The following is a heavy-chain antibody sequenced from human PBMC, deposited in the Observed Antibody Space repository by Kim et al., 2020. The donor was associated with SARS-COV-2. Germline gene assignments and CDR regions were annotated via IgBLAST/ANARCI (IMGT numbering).Heavy chain of an antibody. CDR2: ISWNSGSI. Sequence: GGSLRLSCAASGFTFDDYAMHWVRQAPGKGLEWVSGISWNSGSIGYADSVKGRFTISRDNAKNSLYLQMNSLRAEDTALYYCAKASSSWYGGALFDYWG. D-gene: IGHD6-13*01. CDR1: GFTFDDYA. J-gene: IGHJ4*01. V-gene: IGHV3-9*01. CDR3: AKASSSWYGGALFDY.